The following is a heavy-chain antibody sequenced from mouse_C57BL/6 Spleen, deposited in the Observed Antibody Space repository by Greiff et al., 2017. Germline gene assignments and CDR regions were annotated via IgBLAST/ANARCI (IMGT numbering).Heavy chain of an antibody. CDR2: FHPYNDDT. J-gene: IGHJ2*01. CDR3: ARRGVYGNYDYFDY. CDR1: GYTFTTYP. D-gene: IGHD2-1*01. Sequence: QLKESGAELVKPGASVKMSCKASGYTFTTYPIEWMKQNHGKSLEWIGNFHPYNDDTKYNEKFKGKATLTVEKSSSTVYLELSRLTSDDSAVYYCARRGVYGNYDYFDYWGKGTTLTVSS. V-gene: IGHV1-47*01.